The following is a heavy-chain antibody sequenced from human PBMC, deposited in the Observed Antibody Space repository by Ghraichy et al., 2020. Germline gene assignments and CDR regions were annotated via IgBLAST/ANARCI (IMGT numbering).Heavy chain of an antibody. CDR3: AKKAGLMVRGVNNY. Sequence: GGSLRLSCAASGFTFSSYAMSLVRQAPGKGLEWVSAISGSGGSTYYADSVKGRFTISRDNSKNTLYLQMNSRRAEDTAVYDCAKKAGLMVRGVNNYWGQGTLVTVSS. D-gene: IGHD3-10*01. V-gene: IGHV3-23*01. CDR1: GFTFSSYA. CDR2: ISGSGGST. J-gene: IGHJ4*02.